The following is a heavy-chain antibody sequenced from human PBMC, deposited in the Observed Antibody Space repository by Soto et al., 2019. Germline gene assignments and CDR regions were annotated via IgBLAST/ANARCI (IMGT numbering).Heavy chain of an antibody. Sequence: SETLTLTCTVSGGSMRSGGSYWSWIRQHPGKGLEWIGYIYYSGSTYYNPSLKSRVTISVDTSKNQFSLKLSSVTAADTAVYYCARDRLLNYGMDVWGQGTTVTVSS. CDR2: IYYSGST. CDR1: GGSMRSGGSY. CDR3: ARDRLLNYGMDV. V-gene: IGHV4-31*03. D-gene: IGHD2-21*01. J-gene: IGHJ6*02.